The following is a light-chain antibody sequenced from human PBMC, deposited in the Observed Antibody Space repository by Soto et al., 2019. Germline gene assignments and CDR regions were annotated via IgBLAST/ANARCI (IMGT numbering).Light chain of an antibody. CDR2: GAS. Sequence: DVHLTESPSSVSASVGDRVTITCRASQGVNTWLAWYQEKPGKAPRLLIYGASSLQSGVPLRFSVSGSGTEFTLSISSLKTDDFATYYCQQFNSYPITFGQGTRLEIK. V-gene: IGKV1-9*01. CDR3: QQFNSYPIT. J-gene: IGKJ5*01. CDR1: QGVNTW.